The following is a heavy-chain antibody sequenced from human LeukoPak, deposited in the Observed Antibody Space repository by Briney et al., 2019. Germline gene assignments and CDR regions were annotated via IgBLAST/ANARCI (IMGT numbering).Heavy chain of an antibody. CDR2: IYSGGST. V-gene: IGHV3-66*01. CDR1: GFTVSSNY. J-gene: IGHJ4*02. Sequence: GGSLRLSCAASGFTVSSNYMSWVRQAPGKGLEWVSVIYSGGSTYYADSVKGRFTISRDNSKNTLYLQMNSLRAEDTAVYYCARSIPHGDTPYCFDYWGQGTLVTVSS. D-gene: IGHD4-17*01. CDR3: ARSIPHGDTPYCFDY.